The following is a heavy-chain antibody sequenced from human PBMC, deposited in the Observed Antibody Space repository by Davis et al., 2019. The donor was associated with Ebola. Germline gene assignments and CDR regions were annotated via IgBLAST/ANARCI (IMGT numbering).Heavy chain of an antibody. D-gene: IGHD4-17*01. J-gene: IGHJ4*02. Sequence: TVSCKGSGYNFTSYWIAWVRQMPGKGLEWMGIIYPGDSDTRYSPSFQGQVTISADRSISTAYLQWSSLKASDTAMYYCARQTTVTTDFDYWGQGTLVTVSS. V-gene: IGHV5-51*01. CDR2: IYPGDSDT. CDR3: ARQTTVTTDFDY. CDR1: GYNFTSYW.